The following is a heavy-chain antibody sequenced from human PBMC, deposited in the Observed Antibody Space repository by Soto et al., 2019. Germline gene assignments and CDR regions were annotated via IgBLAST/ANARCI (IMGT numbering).Heavy chain of an antibody. CDR2: INHSGSI. D-gene: IGHD3-22*01. CDR3: ARALTGDYYYDSSALSASFAY. J-gene: IGHJ4*02. Sequence: SETLSLTCAVYGGSGGSFSGYYWSWIRQPPGKGLEWIGEINHSGSINYNPSLKSRVTISVDTSKNQFSLKLSSVTAADTAVYYCARALTGDYYYDSSALSASFAYWGQGTLVTVSS. CDR1: GGSGGSFSGYY. V-gene: IGHV4-34*01.